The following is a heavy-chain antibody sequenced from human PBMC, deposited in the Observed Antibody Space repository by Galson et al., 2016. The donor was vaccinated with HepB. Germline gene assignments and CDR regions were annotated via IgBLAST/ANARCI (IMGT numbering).Heavy chain of an antibody. Sequence: SLRLSCAASGFTFSSYNMNWIRQAPGKGLEWVSSISTGGDYIHYADSVRGRFTISRDNAKNSLYLRMDSLRAEDTAVYFCARVLKTTVVTNRYFDYWGQGTLVTVSS. CDR2: ISTGGDYI. D-gene: IGHD4-23*01. CDR1: GFTFSSYN. J-gene: IGHJ4*02. V-gene: IGHV3-21*01. CDR3: ARVLKTTVVTNRYFDY.